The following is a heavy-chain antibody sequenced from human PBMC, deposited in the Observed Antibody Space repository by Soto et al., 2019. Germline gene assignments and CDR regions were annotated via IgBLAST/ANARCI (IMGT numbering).Heavy chain of an antibody. CDR3: AKDSGPSDYPDAFDI. CDR2: ISAYNGNT. D-gene: IGHD4-17*01. Sequence: ASVKVSCKASGYTFTSYGISWVRQAPGQGLEWMGWISAYNGNTNYAQKLQGRVTMTADKSTSTAYMELSSLRSEDTAVYYCAKDSGPSDYPDAFDIWGQGTMVTVSS. V-gene: IGHV1-18*01. CDR1: GYTFTSYG. J-gene: IGHJ3*02.